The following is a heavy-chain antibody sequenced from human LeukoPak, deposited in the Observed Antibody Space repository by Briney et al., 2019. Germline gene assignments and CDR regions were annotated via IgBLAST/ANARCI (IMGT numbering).Heavy chain of an antibody. J-gene: IGHJ4*02. CDR2: ISAYNGNT. CDR1: GYTFTSYY. D-gene: IGHD3-10*01. CDR3: VGDPLRFGELLGYFDY. V-gene: IGHV1-18*01. Sequence: ASVKVSCKTSGYTFTSYYISWVRQAPGQGLERMAWISAYNGNTKYAQKIQGRVTITTDTSTSTAYMELRSLRADDTAVYYCVGDPLRFGELLGYFDYWGQGTVVSVS.